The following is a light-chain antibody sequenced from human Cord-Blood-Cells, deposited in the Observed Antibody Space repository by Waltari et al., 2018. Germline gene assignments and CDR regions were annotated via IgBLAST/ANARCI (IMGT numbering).Light chain of an antibody. CDR1: NSVLYSSNNKNY. Sequence: IVMTQSPDSLAVCLGERATINCKSSNSVLYSSNNKNYLAWYQQTPGQPPKLLIYWASTRESGVPDRFSGSGSGTDFTLTISSLQAEDVAVYYCQQYYSTPRTFGQGTKVEIK. CDR3: QQYYSTPRT. CDR2: WAS. V-gene: IGKV4-1*01. J-gene: IGKJ1*01.